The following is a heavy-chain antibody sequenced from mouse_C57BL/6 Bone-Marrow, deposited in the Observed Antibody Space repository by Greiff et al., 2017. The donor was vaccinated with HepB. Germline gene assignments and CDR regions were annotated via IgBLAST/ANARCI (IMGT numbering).Heavy chain of an antibody. CDR1: GYSITSDY. CDR3: ERWHYYYGSSWYCDV. D-gene: IGHD1-1*01. Sequence: EVKLQESGPGLAKPSQTLSLTCSVTGYSITSDYWNWIRKFPGNKLEYMGYISYSGSTYYNPSLKSRISITRDTSKNHYYLQLNSVTTEDTATYYCERWHYYYGSSWYCDVWGTGTTVTGSS. CDR2: ISYSGST. J-gene: IGHJ1*03. V-gene: IGHV3-8*01.